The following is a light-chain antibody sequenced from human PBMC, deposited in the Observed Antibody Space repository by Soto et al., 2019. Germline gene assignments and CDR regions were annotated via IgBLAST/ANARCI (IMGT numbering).Light chain of an antibody. J-gene: IGLJ2*01. CDR3: AAWDDRLTGHVV. Sequence: QSVLTQPPSASGTPGQRVTISCSGSSFNIGSNSVNWYQQLPGAAPKLLIYSNNQRPSGVPDRFSGSKSGTSASLAISGLQSEDDADYYCAAWDDRLTGHVVFGGGTKVTVL. CDR2: SNN. CDR1: SFNIGSNS. V-gene: IGLV1-44*01.